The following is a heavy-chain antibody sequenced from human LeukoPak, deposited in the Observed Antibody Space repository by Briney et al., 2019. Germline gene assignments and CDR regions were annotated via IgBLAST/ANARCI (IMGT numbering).Heavy chain of an antibody. D-gene: IGHD4-11*01. CDR2: IHTSGST. V-gene: IGHV4-4*07. CDR3: ARDRGLYSNYWYFAL. CDR1: GVSISSDY. J-gene: IGHJ2*01. Sequence: SETLSLTCTVAGVSISSDYWSWVRQPAGKELEWIGRIHTSGSTNYNTSLKSRVTMSVDPSKNQFSLKLSAVTAADTAVYYCARDRGLYSNYWYFALWGRGTLVTVSS.